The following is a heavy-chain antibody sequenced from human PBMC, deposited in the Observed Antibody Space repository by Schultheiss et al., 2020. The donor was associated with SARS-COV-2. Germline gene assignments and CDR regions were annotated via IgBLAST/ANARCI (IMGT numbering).Heavy chain of an antibody. V-gene: IGHV1-3*01. CDR1: GYTFTSYA. D-gene: IGHD1-26*01. J-gene: IGHJ4*02. CDR2: INAGNGNT. CDR3: ARSFIVGAGYYFDY. Sequence: ASVKVSCKASGYTFTSYAMHWVRQAPGQRLEWMGWINAGNGNTKYSQKFQGRVTITRDTSASTAYMELSSLRSEDTAVYYCARSFIVGAGYYFDYWGQGTLVTVSS.